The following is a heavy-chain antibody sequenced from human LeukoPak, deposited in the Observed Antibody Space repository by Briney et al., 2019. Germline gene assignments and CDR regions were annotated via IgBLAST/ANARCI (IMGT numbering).Heavy chain of an antibody. V-gene: IGHV3-23*01. CDR2: ITNSGDNT. CDR1: GFRFSDDY. D-gene: IGHD6-13*01. J-gene: IGHJ4*02. Sequence: PGQSLRLSCEASGFRFSDDYMSWVRQAPGKGLEWVSAITNSGDNTYYADSVKGRFTISRDNSKNTLYLQINSLRAEDTAIYYCAKAPMEDSWYIHFDYWGQGTLVTVSS. CDR3: AKAPMEDSWYIHFDY.